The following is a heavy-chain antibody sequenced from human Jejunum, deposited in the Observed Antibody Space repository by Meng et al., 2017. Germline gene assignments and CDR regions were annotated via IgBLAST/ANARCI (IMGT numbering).Heavy chain of an antibody. CDR2: IYFDGRRA. CDR3: ASFEGKGHNLQSLNAIDI. V-gene: IGHV3-30*01. J-gene: IGHJ3*02. D-gene: IGHD4-11*01. Sequence: GESLKISCAASGFVFSENAIHWVRQAPGKGLDWVAVIYFDGRRAYYGDSVKGRFTISRDNSKNTVSLQMTNLRPEDTALYYCASFEGKGHNLQSLNAIDIWGQGTMVTVSS. CDR1: GFVFSENA.